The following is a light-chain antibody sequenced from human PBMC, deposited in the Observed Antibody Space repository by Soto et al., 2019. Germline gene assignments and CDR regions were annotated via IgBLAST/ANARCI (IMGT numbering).Light chain of an antibody. CDR2: DAS. Sequence: EFVLTQSPATLSLSPGKRATLSCRASQSVSSYVAWYQQKPGQAPRLVIYDASSRAAGVPPRFSGSGSGTDFTLTISILEPEDFAVYYCQLRNTFGQGTRLEI. V-gene: IGKV3-11*01. J-gene: IGKJ5*01. CDR3: QLRNT. CDR1: QSVSSY.